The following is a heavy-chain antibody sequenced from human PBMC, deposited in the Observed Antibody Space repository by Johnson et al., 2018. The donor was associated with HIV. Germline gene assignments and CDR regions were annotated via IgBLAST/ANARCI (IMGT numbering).Heavy chain of an antibody. CDR2: ISYDGSNK. Sequence: QVQLVESGGGVVQPGRSLSLSCAASGFTFSSYGMHWVRQAPGKGLEWVAVISYDGSNKYYADSVKGRFTISRDNSKNTLYLQMNSLRAEDTAVYYCAKESAFDIWGQGTMVTVSS. J-gene: IGHJ3*02. CDR3: AKESAFDI. CDR1: GFTFSSYG. V-gene: IGHV3-30*18.